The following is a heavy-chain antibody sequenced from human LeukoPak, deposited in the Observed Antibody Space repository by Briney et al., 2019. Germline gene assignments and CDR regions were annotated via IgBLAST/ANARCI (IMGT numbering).Heavy chain of an antibody. CDR3: AKDRYSSGWYSDY. D-gene: IGHD6-19*01. V-gene: IGHV3-74*01. CDR1: GFTFSNYW. CDR2: INSDGINT. J-gene: IGHJ4*02. Sequence: GGSLRLSCAASGFTFSNYWMHWVRQAPGKGLVWVSRINSDGINTSYADSVKGRFTISRDNAKNTLNLQMNSLRAEDTAVYYCAKDRYSSGWYSDYWGQGTLVTVSS.